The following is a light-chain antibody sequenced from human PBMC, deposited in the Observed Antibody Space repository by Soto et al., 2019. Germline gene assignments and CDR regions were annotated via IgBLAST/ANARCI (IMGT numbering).Light chain of an antibody. J-gene: IGLJ1*01. CDR2: DVS. V-gene: IGLV2-14*01. Sequence: QSVLTQPASVSGSPGQSITISCTGTSSVVGGDNYVSWYQQHPGKAPKLMIYDVSNRPSGVSNRFSGSKSGNTASLTISGLQAEDEADYYCSSYTSSSTLPFGTGTKVTVL. CDR1: SSVVGGDNY. CDR3: SSYTSSSTLP.